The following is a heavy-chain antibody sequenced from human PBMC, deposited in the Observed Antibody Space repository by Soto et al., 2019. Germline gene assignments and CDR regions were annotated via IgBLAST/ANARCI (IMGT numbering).Heavy chain of an antibody. CDR3: AGGYRSGTHPA. D-gene: IGHD6-19*01. CDR1: GFTFSSYA. CDR2: ISGSGGST. V-gene: IGHV3-23*01. J-gene: IGHJ4*02. Sequence: GGSLRLSCAASGFTFSSYAMSWVRQAPGKGLEWVSAISGSGGSTYYADSVKGRFTISRDNAKNSLYLQMNSLRAEDTAVYYCAGGYRSGTHPAWGQGTQVTVSS.